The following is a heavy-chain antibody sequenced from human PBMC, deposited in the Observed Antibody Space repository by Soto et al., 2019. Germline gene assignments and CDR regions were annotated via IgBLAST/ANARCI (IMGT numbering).Heavy chain of an antibody. CDR3: STDAYYTRGDLYYLDN. Sequence: GLQRLRWGVFGGRFGGFAGRCVRQAPGKGLEWVSGISGSGGSTYYVGSVKGRLTISRDNSKNTLYLQMYSLRAEDTAVYYCSTDAYYTRGDLYYLDNSAQRILVTVSS. D-gene: IGHD2-8*02. CDR2: ISGSGGST. J-gene: IGHJ4*02. CDR1: GGRFGGFA. V-gene: IGHV3-23*01.